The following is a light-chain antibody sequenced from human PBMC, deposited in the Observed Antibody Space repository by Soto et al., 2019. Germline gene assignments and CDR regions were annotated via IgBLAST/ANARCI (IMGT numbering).Light chain of an antibody. CDR3: QQYNRWPQT. V-gene: IGKV3-15*01. CDR1: QSVSSH. J-gene: IGKJ1*01. CDR2: GAS. Sequence: DIAMTHTPTTLFLSPSDIATLSFRASQSVSSHLAWYQHRPGQAPRLLIYGASTRATGIPARFSGSGSGTEFTLTISSLQSEDFAVYYCQQYNRWPQTFGQGTKVEIK.